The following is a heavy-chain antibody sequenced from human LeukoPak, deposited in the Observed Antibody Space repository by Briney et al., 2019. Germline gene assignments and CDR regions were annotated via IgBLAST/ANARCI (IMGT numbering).Heavy chain of an antibody. V-gene: IGHV3-21*04. J-gene: IGHJ4*02. CDR1: GFTFSGYN. CDR3: AKDMSSSWYYFDY. D-gene: IGHD6-13*01. Sequence: GGSLRLSCAAYGFTFSGYNMNWVRQAPGKGLEWVASISSSGHYIYYADSVKGRFTISRDNAKDSLYLQMNSLRAEDTALYYCAKDMSSSWYYFDYWGQGTLVTVSS. CDR2: ISSSGHYI.